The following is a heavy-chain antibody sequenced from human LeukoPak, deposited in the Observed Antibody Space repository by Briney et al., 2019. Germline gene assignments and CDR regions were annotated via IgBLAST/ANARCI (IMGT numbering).Heavy chain of an antibody. CDR3: ARDSGWIQFGV. J-gene: IGHJ6*02. V-gene: IGHV3-23*01. CDR2: ISGRGDNT. Sequence: GGSLRLSCAASGFTFSSHGMNWVRQAPGKGLEWVSGISGRGDNTYYADSVKGRFTISRDNSKNTLYLQMKIRIAEDTAVYYCARDSGWIQFGVWGQGTTVTVSS. CDR1: GFTFSSHG. D-gene: IGHD5-18*01.